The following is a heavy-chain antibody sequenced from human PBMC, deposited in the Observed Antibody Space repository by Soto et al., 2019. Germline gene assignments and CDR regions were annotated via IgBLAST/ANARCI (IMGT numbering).Heavy chain of an antibody. D-gene: IGHD6-6*01. CDR2: IIPIFGTA. CDR3: ARDASPLSSIAARPLAAFDI. CDR1: GGTFSSYA. V-gene: IGHV1-69*13. Sequence: ASVKVSCKASGGTFSSYAISRVRQAPGQGLEWMGGIIPIFGTANYAQKFQGRVTITADEPTSTAYMELSSLRSEDTAVYYCARDASPLSSIAARPLAAFDIWGQGTMVTVSS. J-gene: IGHJ3*02.